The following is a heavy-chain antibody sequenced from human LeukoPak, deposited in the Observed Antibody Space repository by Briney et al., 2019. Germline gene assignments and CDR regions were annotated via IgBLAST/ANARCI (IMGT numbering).Heavy chain of an antibody. CDR1: GGSFSGYY. Sequence: PETLSLTCAVYGGSFSGYYWSWIRQPPGKGLEWIGEINHSGSTNYNPSLKSRVTISVDTSKNQFSLKLSSVTAADTAVYYCARGGYCTGGVCYVMGFDYWGQGTLVTVSS. J-gene: IGHJ4*02. CDR2: INHSGST. D-gene: IGHD2-8*02. V-gene: IGHV4-34*01. CDR3: ARGGYCTGGVCYVMGFDY.